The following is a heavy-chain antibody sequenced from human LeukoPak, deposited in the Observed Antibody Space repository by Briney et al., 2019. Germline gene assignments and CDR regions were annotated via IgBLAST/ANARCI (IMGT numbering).Heavy chain of an antibody. CDR1: GGSISSGDYY. D-gene: IGHD3-10*01. CDR2: IYYSGST. J-gene: IGHJ6*02. CDR3: ARGYYYGSGSYYNPYYYYGMDV. Sequence: PSQTLSLTCTVSGGSISSGDYYWSWIRQPPGKGLEWIGYIYYSGSTYYNPSLKSRVTISVDTSKNQFSLKLSSVTAADTAVYYCARGYYYGSGSYYNPYYYYGMDVWGQGTTVTVSS. V-gene: IGHV4-30-4*01.